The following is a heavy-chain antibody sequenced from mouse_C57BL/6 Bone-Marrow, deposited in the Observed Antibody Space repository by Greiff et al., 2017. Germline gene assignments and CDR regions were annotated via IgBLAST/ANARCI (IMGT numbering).Heavy chain of an antibody. J-gene: IGHJ3*01. CDR3: ARPGAWFAY. Sequence: QVHVKQPGAELVKPGASVKMSCKASGYTFTSYWITWVKQRPGQGLEWIGDIYPGSGSTNYNEKFKSKATLTVDTSSITAYMQLSSLTSEDSAVYYCARPGAWFAYWGQGTLVTVSA. CDR1: GYTFTSYW. D-gene: IGHD4-1*01. CDR2: IYPGSGST. V-gene: IGHV1-55*01.